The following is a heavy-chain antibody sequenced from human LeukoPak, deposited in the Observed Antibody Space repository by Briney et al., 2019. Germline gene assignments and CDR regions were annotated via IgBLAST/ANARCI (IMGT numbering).Heavy chain of an antibody. V-gene: IGHV3-23*01. D-gene: IGHD6-13*01. Sequence: GGSLRLSCAASGFTFSSYAMSWVRQAPGKGLEWVSAISGSGGITYYADSVKGRFTISRDNSKNTLYLQMNSLRAEDTAVYYCAKAISSSWYRLQGWFDPWGQGTLVTVSS. CDR2: ISGSGGIT. CDR3: AKAISSSWYRLQGWFDP. J-gene: IGHJ5*02. CDR1: GFTFSSYA.